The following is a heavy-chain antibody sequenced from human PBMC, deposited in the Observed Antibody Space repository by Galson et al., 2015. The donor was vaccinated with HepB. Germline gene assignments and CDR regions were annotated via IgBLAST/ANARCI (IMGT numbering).Heavy chain of an antibody. D-gene: IGHD2-2*01. CDR3: ARDPEKGVVVPAAMGY. CDR2: ISYDGSNK. CDR1: GFTFSSYA. Sequence: SLRLSCAASGFTFSSYAMHWVRQAPGKGLEWVAVISYDGSNKYYADSVKGRFTISRDNSKNTLYLQMNSLRAEDTAVYYCARDPEKGVVVPAAMGYWGQGTLVTVSS. V-gene: IGHV3-30-3*01. J-gene: IGHJ4*02.